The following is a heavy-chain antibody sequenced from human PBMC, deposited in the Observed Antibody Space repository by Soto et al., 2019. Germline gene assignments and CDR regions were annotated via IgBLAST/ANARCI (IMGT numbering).Heavy chain of an antibody. CDR1: GFTFSSYA. J-gene: IGHJ4*02. Sequence: EVQLLESGGGLVQPGGSLRLSCAASGFTFSSYAMRWVRQAPGKGLEWVSAISGSGGSTYYADSVKGRFTISRDNSKNTLYLQMNSLRAEDTAVYFCVGGSYSSEFDYWGQGTLVTVSS. V-gene: IGHV3-23*01. CDR3: VGGSYSSEFDY. CDR2: ISGSGGST. D-gene: IGHD1-26*01.